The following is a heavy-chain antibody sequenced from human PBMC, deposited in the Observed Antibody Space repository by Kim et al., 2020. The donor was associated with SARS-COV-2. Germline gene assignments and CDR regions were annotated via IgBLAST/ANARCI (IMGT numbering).Heavy chain of an antibody. V-gene: IGHV3-23*01. Sequence: GGSLRLSCAASGFTFNNYAMAWVRQTPGKGLEWVSAIRASGSDTFYADSVKGRFTISRDNSKNTLYLQMNSLRAEDTAVYYCAKDPRYSYGYDYYGMDVWGQGTTVTVSS. CDR3: AKDPRYSYGYDYYGMDV. CDR2: IRASGSDT. CDR1: GFTFNNYA. J-gene: IGHJ6*02. D-gene: IGHD5-18*01.